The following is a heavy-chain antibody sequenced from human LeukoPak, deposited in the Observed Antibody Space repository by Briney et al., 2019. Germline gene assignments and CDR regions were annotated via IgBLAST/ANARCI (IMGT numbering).Heavy chain of an antibody. J-gene: IGHJ4*02. CDR2: IKQDGSEK. D-gene: IGHD4/OR15-4a*01. CDR1: EFTFSSYW. Sequence: GGSLRLSCAASEFTFSSYWMSWVRQAPGKGLEWVASIKQDGSEKYDVDSVKGRVTISRDNAKNSLYLQMNSLRAEDTAVYYCARVFGAGYSDYWGQGTLVTVSS. CDR3: ARVFGAGYSDY. V-gene: IGHV3-7*01.